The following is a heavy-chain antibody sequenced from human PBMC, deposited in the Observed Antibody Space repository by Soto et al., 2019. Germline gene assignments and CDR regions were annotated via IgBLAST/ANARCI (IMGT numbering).Heavy chain of an antibody. CDR2: ISGSGDSR. Sequence: EVQLLESGGGLVQPGGSLRLSCATSGFTFSSYAMSWVRQAPVKGLEWVSGISGSGDSRYDADSVKGRFTISRDNSKSTRYLQMNSLRAEDTAVYYCATIFRYGDPEYWGQGVLVTVSS. D-gene: IGHD2-21*02. CDR3: ATIFRYGDPEY. CDR1: GFTFSSYA. J-gene: IGHJ4*02. V-gene: IGHV3-23*01.